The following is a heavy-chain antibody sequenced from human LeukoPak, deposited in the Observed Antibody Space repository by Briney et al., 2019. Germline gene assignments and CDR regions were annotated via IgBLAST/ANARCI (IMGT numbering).Heavy chain of an antibody. V-gene: IGHV4-30-4*07. CDR1: GGSISSGGYS. CDR2: IYYSGST. J-gene: IGHJ5*02. Sequence: SQTLSLTCAVSGGSISSGGYSWSWIRQPPGKGPEWIGYIYYSGSTYYNPSLKSRVTISVDTSKNQFSLKLSSVTAADTAVYYCTSLNSGYGGWFDQWGQGTLVTVSS. D-gene: IGHD5-12*01. CDR3: TSLNSGYGGWFDQ.